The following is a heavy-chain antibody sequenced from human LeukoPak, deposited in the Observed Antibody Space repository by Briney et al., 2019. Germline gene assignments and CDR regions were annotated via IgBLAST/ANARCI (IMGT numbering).Heavy chain of an antibody. J-gene: IGHJ4*02. V-gene: IGHV3-21*01. CDR3: ARDPSNTSGRYPYFDN. CDR2: ISSSSSYI. D-gene: IGHD6-19*01. CDR1: GFTFSSYN. Sequence: GGSLRLSCAASGFTFSSYNMNWVRQAPGKGLEWVSSISSSSSYIFYADSVKGRFSISRDNAENSLFLQMNSLSADDTAVYYCARDPSNTSGRYPYFDNWGQGTLVTVSS.